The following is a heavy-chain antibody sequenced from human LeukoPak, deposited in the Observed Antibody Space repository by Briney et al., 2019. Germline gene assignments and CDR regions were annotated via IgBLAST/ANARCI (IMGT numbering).Heavy chain of an antibody. CDR3: ARAALYCSGGSCYSPSDYYYGMDV. CDR1: GYTFTSYD. V-gene: IGHV1-8*01. Sequence: ASVKVSCTASGYTFTSYDINWVRQATGQGLEWMGWMNPNSGNTGYAQKFQGRVTMTRNTSISTAYMELSSLRSEDTAVYYCARAALYCSGGSCYSPSDYYYGMDVWGQGTTVTVSS. J-gene: IGHJ6*02. D-gene: IGHD2-15*01. CDR2: MNPNSGNT.